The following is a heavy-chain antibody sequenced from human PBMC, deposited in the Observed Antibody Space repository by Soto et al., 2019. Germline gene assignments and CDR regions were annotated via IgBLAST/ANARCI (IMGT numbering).Heavy chain of an antibody. D-gene: IGHD3-22*01. CDR3: AKEYYYDSSGYNPWCYFDY. CDR2: ISGSGGST. V-gene: IGHV3-23*01. J-gene: IGHJ4*02. Sequence: GGSLRLSCAASGFTFSSYAMSWVRQAPGKGLEWVSAISGSGGSTYYADSVKGRFTISRDNSKNTLYLQMNSLRSEDTAVYYCAKEYYYDSSGYNPWCYFDYWGQGTLVTVSS. CDR1: GFTFSSYA.